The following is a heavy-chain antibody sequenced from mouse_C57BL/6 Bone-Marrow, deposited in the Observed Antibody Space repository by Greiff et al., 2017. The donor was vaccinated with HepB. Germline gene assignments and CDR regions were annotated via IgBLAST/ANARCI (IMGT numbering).Heavy chain of an antibody. Sequence: QVQLQQPGAELVKPGASVKLSCKASGYTFTSYWMHWVKQRPGRGLEWIGRIDPNSGVTKYNEKFKSKATLTVDKPSSTAYMQLSSLTSEDSAVYYCAGEGGFITTVADYFDYWGQGTTLTVSS. CDR1: GYTFTSYW. D-gene: IGHD1-1*01. CDR2: IDPNSGVT. CDR3: AGEGGFITTVADYFDY. V-gene: IGHV1-72*01. J-gene: IGHJ2*01.